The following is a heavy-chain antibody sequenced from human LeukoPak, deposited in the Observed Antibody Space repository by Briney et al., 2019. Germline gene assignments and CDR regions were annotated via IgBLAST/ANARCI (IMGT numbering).Heavy chain of an antibody. V-gene: IGHV3-23*01. CDR3: AKVRLVGCYYLTEFDY. D-gene: IGHD3-22*01. J-gene: IGHJ4*02. CDR1: GFNFNKHA. Sequence: GGSLRLSCAASGFNFNKHAMRWVRQTPGKGLEWVSHVSGSGVNNHFADSVKGRFTISRDDAKNTLYLEMNSLRVEDTAVYYCAKVRLVGCYYLTEFDYCGQGSLVSVSP. CDR2: VSGSGVNN.